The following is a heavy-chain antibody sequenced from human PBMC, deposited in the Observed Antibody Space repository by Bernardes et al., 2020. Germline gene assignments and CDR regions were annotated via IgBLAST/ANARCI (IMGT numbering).Heavy chain of an antibody. CDR3: AKDPTRSPH. CDR1: GFTFSSFA. J-gene: IGHJ1*01. V-gene: IGHV3-23*01. Sequence: GGSLRLSCAASGFTFSSFAIHWVRQAPGKGLEWVSGISNSGGSTYYADSVKGRFTISRDNSKNTVYLQMNSLRGEDTAVYYCAKDPTRSPHWGQGTLVTVSS. CDR2: ISNSGGST.